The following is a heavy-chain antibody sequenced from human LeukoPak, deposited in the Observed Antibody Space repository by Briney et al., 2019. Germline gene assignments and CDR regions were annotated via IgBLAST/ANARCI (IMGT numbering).Heavy chain of an antibody. V-gene: IGHV4-34*01. Sequence: SETLSPTCAVYGGSFSGYYWSWIRQPPGKGLEWIGEINHSGSTNYNPSLKSRVTISVDTSKNQFSLKLSSVTAADTAVYYCARVIKAGYSSSSKYFQHWGQGTLVTVSS. CDR3: ARVIKAGYSSSSKYFQH. CDR1: GGSFSGYY. CDR2: INHSGST. D-gene: IGHD6-13*01. J-gene: IGHJ1*01.